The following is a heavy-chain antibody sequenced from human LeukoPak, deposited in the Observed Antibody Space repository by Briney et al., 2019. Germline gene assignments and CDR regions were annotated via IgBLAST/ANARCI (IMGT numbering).Heavy chain of an antibody. CDR1: GGSISSGSYS. J-gene: IGHJ4*02. CDR3: ARLGCSGDACYSYFDY. D-gene: IGHD2-15*01. V-gene: IGHV4-30-2*01. Sequence: SQTLSLTCAVSGGSISSGSYSWSWIRQPPGKGLEWIGYIYPRGSTYYNPSLKSRVTMSLDRSANQFSLNLSSVTAADTAIYYCARLGCSGDACYSYFDYWGQGNLGTVSS. CDR2: IYPRGST.